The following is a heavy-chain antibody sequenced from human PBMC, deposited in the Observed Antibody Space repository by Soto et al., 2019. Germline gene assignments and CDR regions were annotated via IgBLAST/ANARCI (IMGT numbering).Heavy chain of an antibody. CDR1: GYSFTRYY. CDR3: ERGGQWDFLSDY. V-gene: IGHV1-18*01. D-gene: IGHD1-26*01. CDR2: ISAYNGNT. J-gene: IGHJ4*02. Sequence: ALVQVSCKASGYSFTRYYINWVRQAPGQGLEWMGWISAYNGNTHYEEKLQGRVTLTTDTSTSTAYMELRSLRSDDTAVYFCERGGQWDFLSDYWGQGTLVTVSS.